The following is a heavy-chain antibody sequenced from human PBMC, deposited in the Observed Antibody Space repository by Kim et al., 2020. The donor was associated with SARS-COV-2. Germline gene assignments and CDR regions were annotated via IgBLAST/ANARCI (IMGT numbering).Heavy chain of an antibody. CDR3: ARQMSGRFDF. CDR2: TYFRSKWST. Sequence: SQTLSLTCAVSGDSVSSYTAAWNWIRQSPSRGLEWLGRTYFRSKWSTNYAVSVQSRIDINADTSTNQFSLQLNYVTPEDTALYYCARQMSGRFDFWGQGTLVTVSS. J-gene: IGHJ4*02. V-gene: IGHV6-1*01. D-gene: IGHD7-27*01. CDR1: GDSVSSYTAA.